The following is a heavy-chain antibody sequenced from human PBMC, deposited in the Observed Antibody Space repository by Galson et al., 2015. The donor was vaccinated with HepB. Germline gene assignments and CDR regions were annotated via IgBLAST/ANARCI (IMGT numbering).Heavy chain of an antibody. CDR3: AYGVDV. J-gene: IGHJ6*02. CDR2: TYYRSKWIY. Sequence: CAISGDSDSSNYAVWNWIRQSPSRGLEWLGRTYYRSKWIYDYAESVKSRITITPDTSKNLVSLQLHSVTPADAAVYYCAYGVDVWSQGTTVTVSS. CDR1: GDSDSSNYAV. V-gene: IGHV6-1*01.